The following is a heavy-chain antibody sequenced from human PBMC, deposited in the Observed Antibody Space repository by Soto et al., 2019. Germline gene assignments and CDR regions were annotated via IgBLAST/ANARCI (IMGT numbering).Heavy chain of an antibody. J-gene: IGHJ4*02. CDR3: VRGTTVETGNY. CDR2: ISAYNGNT. V-gene: IGHV1-18*01. CDR1: GYTFTSYG. D-gene: IGHD4-17*01. Sequence: QVQLVQSGAEVKKPGASVKVSCKASGYTFTSYGFSWVRQAPGQGLEWLGWISAYNGNTNYAQRRQXRXTXTXXTTTRTAYMQRRGLRSDDTAVYYCVRGTTVETGNYWGQGTLVTVSS.